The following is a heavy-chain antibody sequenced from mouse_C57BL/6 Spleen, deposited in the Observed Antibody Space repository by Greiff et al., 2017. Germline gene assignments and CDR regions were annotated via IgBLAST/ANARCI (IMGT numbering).Heavy chain of an antibody. V-gene: IGHV5-6*01. CDR1: GFTFSSYG. D-gene: IGHD1-1*01. Sequence: EVKVVESGGDLVKPGGSLKLSCAASGFTFSSYGMSWVRQTPDKRLEWVATISSGGSYTYYPDSVKGRFTISRDNAKNTLYLQMSSLKSEDTAMYYCAKNYYGSSGDYFDYWGQGTTLTVSS. CDR2: ISSGGSYT. J-gene: IGHJ2*01. CDR3: AKNYYGSSGDYFDY.